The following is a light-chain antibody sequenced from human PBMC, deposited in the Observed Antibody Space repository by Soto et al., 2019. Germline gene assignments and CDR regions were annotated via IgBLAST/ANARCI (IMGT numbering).Light chain of an antibody. Sequence: QSALTQPASVSGSPGQSITISCTGTSSDVGGYNYVSWYQQHPDKAPKLIIYDVSGRPSGVSNRFSGSKSGNTASLTISGLQAEDEADYYCNSYTTRTTRVVFGGGTKVTVL. CDR2: DVS. J-gene: IGLJ2*01. V-gene: IGLV2-14*03. CDR1: SSDVGGYNY. CDR3: NSYTTRTTRVV.